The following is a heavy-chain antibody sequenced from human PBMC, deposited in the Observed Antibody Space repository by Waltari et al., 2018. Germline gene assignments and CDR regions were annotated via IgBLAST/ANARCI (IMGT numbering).Heavy chain of an antibody. CDR2: FDPGDGDR. CDR3: ATGLITISGVTNDF. J-gene: IGHJ4*02. V-gene: IGHV1-24*01. Sequence: QVHLIQSGAEVKKPGASLRVSCTVSGHTLPELSMHWVRQAPGKGLEWMAGFDPGDGDRLYARAFQGRITMTEDTPADTAYLELSSLRSNDTAIYFCATGLITISGVTNDFWGQGTLVTVSS. CDR1: GHTLPELS. D-gene: IGHD3-3*01.